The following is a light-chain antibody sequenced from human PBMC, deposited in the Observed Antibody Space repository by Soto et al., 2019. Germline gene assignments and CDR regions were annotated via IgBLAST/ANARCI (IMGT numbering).Light chain of an antibody. Sequence: QSALTQPASVSGSPGQSITISCTGTTSDVSGYNYVSWYQQHPGKAPKLMIYDVSNRPSGVSNRFSGSKSGNTASLTISGLQAEDEADYYCSSYTISSTLYVLFGGGTKLTVL. CDR1: TSDVSGYNY. CDR3: SSYTISSTLYVL. CDR2: DVS. V-gene: IGLV2-14*01. J-gene: IGLJ2*01.